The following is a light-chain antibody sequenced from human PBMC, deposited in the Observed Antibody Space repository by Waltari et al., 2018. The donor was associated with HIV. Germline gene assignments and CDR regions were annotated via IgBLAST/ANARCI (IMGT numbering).Light chain of an antibody. CDR3: SSYASSSALL. CDR2: AVN. Sequence: QSALTQPASVSGSPGQSIPISCPGTRTALGGFYYVSCYQQHPGKAPKPIISAVNARPSGISDRFSGSKSGNTASLTISGLQPEDEAYYHCSSYASSSALLFGGGTKLTVV. CDR1: RTALGGFYY. J-gene: IGLJ3*02. V-gene: IGLV2-14*03.